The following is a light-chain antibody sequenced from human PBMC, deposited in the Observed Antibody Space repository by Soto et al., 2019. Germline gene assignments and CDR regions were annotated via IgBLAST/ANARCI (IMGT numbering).Light chain of an antibody. V-gene: IGLV2-23*02. CDR2: EVS. Sequence: QSALTHPASVSGSPGQSITISCTGTSSDVGSYNLVSWYQQHPGKAPKLMIYEVSKRPSGVSNRFSGSKSGNTASLTISGLQAEDEADYYCCSYAGSSTFLYVFGTGTKVTLL. J-gene: IGLJ1*01. CDR1: SSDVGSYNL. CDR3: CSYAGSSTFLYV.